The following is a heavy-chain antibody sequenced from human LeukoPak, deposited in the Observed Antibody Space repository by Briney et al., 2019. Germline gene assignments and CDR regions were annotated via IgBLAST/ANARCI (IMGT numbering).Heavy chain of an antibody. CDR3: ARDGPGYGSGSSFFDY. Sequence: PGRSLRLSCAASGFTFSSYGMHWVRQAPGKGLEWVSHTWYDGSNKYHADSVKGRFTISRDNSKNTLYLQMNSLRAEDTAVYYCARDGPGYGSGSSFFDYWGQGTLVTVSS. D-gene: IGHD3-10*01. J-gene: IGHJ4*02. V-gene: IGHV3-33*01. CDR2: TWYDGSNK. CDR1: GFTFSSYG.